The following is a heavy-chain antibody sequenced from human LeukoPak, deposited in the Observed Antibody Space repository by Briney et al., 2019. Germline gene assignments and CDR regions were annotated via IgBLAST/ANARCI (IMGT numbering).Heavy chain of an antibody. V-gene: IGHV4-34*01. CDR1: GGSFSGYY. Sequence: SETLSLTCPVYGGSFSGYYWSWIRQPPGKGLEWIGEIKHSGSTNYNPSLNSRDTISVHTSKHQFDPRLRYVTAADTAVYYCARGQYYDFWSGSSYYFDYWDQGPLVTVSS. CDR3: ARGQYYDFWSGSSYYFDY. CDR2: IKHSGST. D-gene: IGHD3-3*01. J-gene: IGHJ4*02.